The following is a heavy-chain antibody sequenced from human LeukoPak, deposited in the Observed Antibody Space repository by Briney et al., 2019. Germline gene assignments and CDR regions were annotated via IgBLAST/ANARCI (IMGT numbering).Heavy chain of an antibody. Sequence: GASVKVSCKASGGTFSSYAISWVRQAPGQGLEWMGGIIPIFGTANYAQKFQGRVTITTDESTSTAYMELSSLGSEDTAVYYCARGDDGAAGSDYWGQGTLVNVSS. CDR3: ARGDDGAAGSDY. CDR2: IIPIFGTA. CDR1: GGTFSSYA. V-gene: IGHV1-69*05. J-gene: IGHJ4*02. D-gene: IGHD6-13*01.